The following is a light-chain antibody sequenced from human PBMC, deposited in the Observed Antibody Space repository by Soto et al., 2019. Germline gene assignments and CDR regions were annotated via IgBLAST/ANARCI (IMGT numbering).Light chain of an antibody. CDR2: WAS. Sequence: DIVMTQSPDSLAVSLGERATINCTSSQNVLYSSNKNYLAWFQQKSGQPPTLLIYWASARESGVPDRFSGRGSGTDFTLTISSLQAEDVAVYYCQQYYSTPWTFGQGTKVEIK. CDR1: QNVLYSSNKNY. CDR3: QQYYSTPWT. J-gene: IGKJ1*01. V-gene: IGKV4-1*01.